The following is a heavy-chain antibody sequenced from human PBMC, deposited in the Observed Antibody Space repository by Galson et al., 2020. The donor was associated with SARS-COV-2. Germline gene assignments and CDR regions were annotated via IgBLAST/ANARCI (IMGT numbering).Heavy chain of an antibody. J-gene: IGHJ4*02. Sequence: SETLSLTCTVSGGSISSGGYYWSWIRQHPEKGLEWIGYIYYSGSTYYNPSLESRVTLSVQTSKNQFSLKLSSVTAAYTAVYFCARGTLNSPVGYWGQGTLVTVSS. CDR1: GGSISSGGYY. D-gene: IGHD1-7*01. CDR3: ARGTLNSPVGY. V-gene: IGHV4-31*03. CDR2: IYYSGST.